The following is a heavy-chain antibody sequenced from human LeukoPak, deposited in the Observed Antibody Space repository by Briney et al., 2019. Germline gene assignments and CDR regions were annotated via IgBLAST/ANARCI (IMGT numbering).Heavy chain of an antibody. J-gene: IGHJ6*01. V-gene: IGHV3-7*01. CDR1: GFTFSSYW. CDR3: AREAQPTSYDFWSGYYGYYYYGMDV. D-gene: IGHD3-3*01. Sequence: SGGSLRLSCAASGFTFSSYWMRWVRQAPGKGLEWVANIKQDGSDKYYVDSVKGRFTISRDNAKNSLYLQMNSLRAEDTAVYYCAREAQPTSYDFWSGYYGYYYYGMDVWGQGTTVTVSS. CDR2: IKQDGSDK.